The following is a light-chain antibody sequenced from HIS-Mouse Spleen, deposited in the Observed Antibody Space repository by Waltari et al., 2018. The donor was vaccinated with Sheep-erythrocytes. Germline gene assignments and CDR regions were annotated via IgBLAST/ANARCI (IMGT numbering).Light chain of an antibody. CDR2: DVS. Sequence: QSALTQPRSVSGSPGQSVTISCTGTSSDVGGYNYVSWYQQHPGKAPKLMIYDVSKRPSGVHDRFSGSSSGTTVTLTISGVQAEDEADYYCQSADSSGTYVFGTGTKVTVL. J-gene: IGLJ1*01. CDR3: QSADSSGTYV. CDR1: SSDVGGYNY. V-gene: IGLV2-11*01.